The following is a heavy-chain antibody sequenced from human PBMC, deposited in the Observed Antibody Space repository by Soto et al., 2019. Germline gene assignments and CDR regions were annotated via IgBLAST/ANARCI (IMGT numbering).Heavy chain of an antibody. D-gene: IGHD4-17*01. J-gene: IGHJ5*02. CDR2: IYYTGNT. CDR1: GASISSNIYY. Sequence: QVQLQESGPGLVKPSETLSLTCTVSGASISSNIYYWGWIRQPPGKGLEWIGSIYYTGNTFYNPSLKSRVTLSVDTSENQFSLRLFSVTAADTAVYYCARHSHEDHGDPNWFYPWGQGTLVTVSS. CDR3: ARHSHEDHGDPNWFYP. V-gene: IGHV4-39*01.